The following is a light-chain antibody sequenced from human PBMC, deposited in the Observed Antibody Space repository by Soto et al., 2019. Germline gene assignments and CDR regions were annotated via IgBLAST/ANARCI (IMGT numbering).Light chain of an antibody. CDR1: QSVSSSY. J-gene: IGKJ1*01. CDR3: QQYGSSPRT. CDR2: GAS. Sequence: EIVLTQSPGTLSLSPGERATLSCRASQSVSSSYLAWYQQKPGQAPRLLISGASSRATGIPDRFTGGGSGTDFTLTISRLEPEDFAVYYCQQYGSSPRTLGQGTKVDIK. V-gene: IGKV3-20*01.